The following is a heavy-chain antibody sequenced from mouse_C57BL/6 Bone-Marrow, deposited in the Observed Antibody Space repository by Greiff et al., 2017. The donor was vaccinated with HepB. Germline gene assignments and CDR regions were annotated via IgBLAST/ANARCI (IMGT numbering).Heavy chain of an antibody. V-gene: IGHV14-4*01. J-gene: IGHJ3*01. CDR1: GFNIKDDY. CDR3: TSIYDGYCYFAY. D-gene: IGHD2-3*01. CDR2: IDPENGDT. Sequence: VQLQQSGAELVRPGASVKLSCTASGFNIKDDYMHWVKQRTEQGLEWIGWIDPENGDTEYASKFQGKATITADTSSNTAYLQLSSLTSEDTAVYYCTSIYDGYCYFAYWGQGTLVTVSA.